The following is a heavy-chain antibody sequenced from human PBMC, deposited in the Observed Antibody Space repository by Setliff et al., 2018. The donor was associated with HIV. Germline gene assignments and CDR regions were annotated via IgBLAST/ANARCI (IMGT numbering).Heavy chain of an antibody. J-gene: IGHJ5*02. Sequence: GASVKVSCKSSEGTFTAYAISWVRQAPGQGLEWMGRITPIFGTTNYAQKFQGRVTITADRSTSTTYMELSSLRSEDTAVYYCARGGPLITMVRGVLRWFDPWGQGTLVTVSS. V-gene: IGHV1-69*06. CDR3: ARGGPLITMVRGVLRWFDP. CDR1: EGTFTAYA. CDR2: ITPIFGTT. D-gene: IGHD3-10*01.